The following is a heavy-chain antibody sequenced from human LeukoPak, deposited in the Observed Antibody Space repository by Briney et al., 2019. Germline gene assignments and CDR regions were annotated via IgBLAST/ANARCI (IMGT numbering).Heavy chain of an antibody. CDR1: GFTFSDYY. Sequence: PGGSLRLSCAASGFTFSDYYMSWIRQAPGKGPEWVSYISSSSSYTNYADSVKGRFTISRDNAKNSLYLQITSLRAEDTAVYYCARDREGIRRGAYYFDYWGPGTLVTVSS. V-gene: IGHV3-11*05. CDR2: ISSSSSYT. J-gene: IGHJ4*02. CDR3: ARDREGIRRGAYYFDY. D-gene: IGHD3-10*01.